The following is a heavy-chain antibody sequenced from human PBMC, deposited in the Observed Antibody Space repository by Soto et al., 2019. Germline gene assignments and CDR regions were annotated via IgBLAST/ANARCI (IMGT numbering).Heavy chain of an antibody. J-gene: IGHJ6*02. CDR2: IYPGDSDT. D-gene: IGHD3-9*01. Sequence: GESLKISCNGSGYTFASYWIGWVRQMPRNGLEWMGTIYPGDSDTKYRPSFQGQVTFSADKSIDTAFLHWSSLKDSDTAMYFCARLTGLPNYNSVDVWGQGTTVTVSS. CDR1: GYTFASYW. V-gene: IGHV5-51*01. CDR3: ARLTGLPNYNSVDV.